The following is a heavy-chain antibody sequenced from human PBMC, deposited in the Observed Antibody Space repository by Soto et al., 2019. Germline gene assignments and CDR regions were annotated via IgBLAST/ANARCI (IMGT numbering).Heavy chain of an antibody. CDR2: ISYDGSNK. J-gene: IGHJ4*02. V-gene: IGHV3-30*18. CDR1: GFTFSSYG. Sequence: QVQLVESGGGVVQPGRSLRLSCAASGFTFSSYGMHWVRQAPGKGLEWVAVISYDGSNKYYADSVKGRFTISRDNSKNTLYLQMNSLRAEDTAVYYCAKVVSTVTPFDYWGQGTLVTVSS. D-gene: IGHD4-17*01. CDR3: AKVVSTVTPFDY.